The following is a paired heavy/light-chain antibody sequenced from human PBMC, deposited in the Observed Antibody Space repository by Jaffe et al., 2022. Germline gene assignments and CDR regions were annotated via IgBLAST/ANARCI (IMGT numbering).Heavy chain of an antibody. CDR2: IYWDDDK. Sequence: QITLKESGPTLVKPTQTLTLTCTFSGFSLSTSGVGVGWIRQPPGKALEWLALIYWDDDKRYSPSLKSRLTITKDTSKNQVVLTMTNMDPVDTATYYCAHSYDSSGYYYGTWYFDLWGRGTLVTVSS. CDR1: GFSLSTSGVG. CDR3: AHSYDSSGYYYGTWYFDL. V-gene: IGHV2-5*02. D-gene: IGHD3-22*01. J-gene: IGHJ2*01.
Light chain of an antibody. CDR2: RNN. J-gene: IGLJ2*01. CDR1: SSNIGSNY. V-gene: IGLV1-47*01. Sequence: QSVLTQPPSASGTPGQRVTISCSGSSSNIGSNYVYWYQQLPGTAPKLLIYRNNQRPSGVPDRFSGSKSGTSASLAISGLRSEDEADYYCAAWDDSLSDLVFGGGTKLTVL. CDR3: AAWDDSLSDLV.